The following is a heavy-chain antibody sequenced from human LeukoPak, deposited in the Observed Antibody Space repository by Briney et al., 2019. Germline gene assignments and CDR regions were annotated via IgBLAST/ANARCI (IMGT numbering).Heavy chain of an antibody. D-gene: IGHD2-2*01. V-gene: IGHV1-2*02. CDR3: ARGSGVVVPAASYYGMDV. CDR2: INPNSGGT. CDR1: GYTFTGYY. Sequence: ASVKVSCKASGYTFTGYYMHGVRPAPGQGLECMGWINPNSGGTNYAQKFQGRVTITRDTSISTAYMELSRLRSDDTALYYCARGSGVVVPAASYYGMDVWGQGTTVTVSS. J-gene: IGHJ6*02.